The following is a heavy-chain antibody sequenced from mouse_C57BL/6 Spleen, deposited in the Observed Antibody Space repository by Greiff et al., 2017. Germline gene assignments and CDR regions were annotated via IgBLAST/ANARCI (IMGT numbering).Heavy chain of an antibody. J-gene: IGHJ4*01. CDR3: ATTMVTARDYYAMDY. Sequence: QVQLQQPGAELVRPGSSVKLSCKASGYTFTSYWMDWVKQRPGQGLEWIGNIYPSDSETHYNQKFKDKATLTVDKSSSTAYMQLSSLTSEDSAVYYCATTMVTARDYYAMDYWGQGTSVTVSS. CDR1: GYTFTSYW. CDR2: IYPSDSET. V-gene: IGHV1-61*01. D-gene: IGHD2-2*01.